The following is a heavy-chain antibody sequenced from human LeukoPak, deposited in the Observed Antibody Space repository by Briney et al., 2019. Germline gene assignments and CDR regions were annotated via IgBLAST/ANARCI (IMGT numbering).Heavy chain of an antibody. J-gene: IGHJ4*02. CDR3: ARLLPGGTRYLDS. Sequence: GGSLRLSCAASGFTFSNYWMHWVRQAPGKGLVWVSRIYTDGSDTTYADSVKGRFTISRDNARNTLYLQMNSLRAEDTAVYYCARLLPGGTRYLDSWGQGTLVTVSS. D-gene: IGHD3-9*01. CDR2: IYTDGSDT. CDR1: GFTFSNYW. V-gene: IGHV3-74*01.